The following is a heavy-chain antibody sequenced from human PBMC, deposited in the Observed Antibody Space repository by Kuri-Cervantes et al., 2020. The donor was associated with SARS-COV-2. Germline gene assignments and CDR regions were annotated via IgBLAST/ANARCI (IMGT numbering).Heavy chain of an antibody. Sequence: GGSPKISCAASGLTFSSYEMNWVRQAPGKGLEWVSYISSSGSTIYYADSVKGRFTISRDNAKNSLYLQMNSLRAEDTAVYYCASGGDCSSTSCYRAEVNWGQGTLVTVSS. CDR2: ISSSGSTI. V-gene: IGHV3-48*03. CDR3: ASGGDCSSTSCYRAEVN. J-gene: IGHJ4*02. D-gene: IGHD2-2*02. CDR1: GLTFSSYE.